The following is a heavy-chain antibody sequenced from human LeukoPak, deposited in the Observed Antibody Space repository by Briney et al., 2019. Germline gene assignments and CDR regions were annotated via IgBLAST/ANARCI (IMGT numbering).Heavy chain of an antibody. D-gene: IGHD3-10*01. CDR2: ISSSGGST. CDR1: GLIFSDHA. CDR3: ARDPVRQGGSKNYDANWFDP. J-gene: IGHJ5*02. V-gene: IGHV3-64*01. Sequence: AGGSLRLSCAASGLIFSDHAMNWVRQAPGKGLEYVSAISSSGGSTYYANSVRGRFTISRDNSKNTLYLQMGSLRAEDMAVYYCARDPVRQGGSKNYDANWFDPWGQGTLVTVSS.